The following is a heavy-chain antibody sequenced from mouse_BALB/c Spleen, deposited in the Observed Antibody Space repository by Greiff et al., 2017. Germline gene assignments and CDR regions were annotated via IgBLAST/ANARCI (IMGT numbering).Heavy chain of an antibody. D-gene: IGHD2-4*01. CDR1: GFTFSSYT. J-gene: IGHJ4*01. CDR2: ISNGGGST. Sequence: EVQRVESGGGLVQPGGSLKLSCAASGFTFSSYTMSWVRQTPEKRLEWVAYISNGGGSTYYPDTVKGRFTISRDNAKNTLYLQMSSLKSEDTAMYYCPRHPIYYDYDGTYAIDYWGQGTSLTVSS. V-gene: IGHV5-12-2*01. CDR3: PRHPIYYDYDGTYAIDY.